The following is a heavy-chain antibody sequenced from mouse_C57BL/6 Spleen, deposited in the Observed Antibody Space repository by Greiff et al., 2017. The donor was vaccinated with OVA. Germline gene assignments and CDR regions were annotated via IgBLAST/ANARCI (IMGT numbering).Heavy chain of an antibody. CDR2: INPNNGGT. V-gene: IGHV1-26*01. Sequence: EVKLHQSGPELVKPGASVKISCKASGYTFTDYYMNWVKQSHGKSLEWIGDINPNNGGTSYNQKFKGKATLTVDKSSSTAYMELRSLTSEDAAVYYCAPFITTAMDYWGQGTSVTVSS. CDR1: GYTFTDYY. J-gene: IGHJ4*01. D-gene: IGHD1-1*01. CDR3: APFITTAMDY.